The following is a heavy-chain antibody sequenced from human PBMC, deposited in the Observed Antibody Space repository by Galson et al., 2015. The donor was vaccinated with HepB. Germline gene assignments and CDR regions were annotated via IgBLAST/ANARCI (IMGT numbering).Heavy chain of an antibody. J-gene: IGHJ4*02. D-gene: IGHD6-19*01. Sequence: SCKASGGTFSSYAISWVRQAPGQGLEWMGGIIPIFGTANYAQKFQGRVTITADKSASTAYMELSSLRSEDTAVYYCAGSLYSSGWYTPGYYFDYWGQGTLVTVSS. V-gene: IGHV1-69*06. CDR2: IIPIFGTA. CDR1: GGTFSSYA. CDR3: AGSLYSSGWYTPGYYFDY.